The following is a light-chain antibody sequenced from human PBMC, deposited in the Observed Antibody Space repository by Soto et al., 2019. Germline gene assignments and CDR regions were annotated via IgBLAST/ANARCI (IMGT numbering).Light chain of an antibody. V-gene: IGKV1-39*01. J-gene: IGKJ5*01. CDR1: QSISSY. CDR3: QQTYMTPIT. CDR2: AAS. Sequence: DIQMTQSPSSLSASVGDRVTITCRASQSISSYLNWYQQKPGKAPKLLIYAASSLQSGVPSRFSGSGSGTDFTDFTLTISSPQPEDFATYYCQQTYMTPITFGQGTRLEIK.